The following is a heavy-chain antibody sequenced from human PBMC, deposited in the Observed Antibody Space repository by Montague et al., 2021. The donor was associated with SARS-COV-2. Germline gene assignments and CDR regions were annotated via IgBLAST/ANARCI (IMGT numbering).Heavy chain of an antibody. CDR3: AKASRGYGGDFDS. D-gene: IGHD4-23*01. Sequence: SETLSLTCSVSGDSVNRNYWSWVRQPPGKGLEWLGYIFYSGSTYNPPLNSRVTMSLDTSKNHFSLHLISVTAADTAIYYCAKASRGYGGDFDSWGQGTLVIVSS. CDR2: IFYSGST. CDR1: GDSVNRNY. J-gene: IGHJ4*02. V-gene: IGHV4-59*02.